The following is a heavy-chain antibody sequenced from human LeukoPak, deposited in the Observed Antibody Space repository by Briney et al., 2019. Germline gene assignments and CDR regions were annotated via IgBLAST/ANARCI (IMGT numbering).Heavy chain of an antibody. Sequence: GGSLRLSCAASGFTFSSYGMHWVRQAPGKGLEWVAFIRYDGSNKYYADSVKGRFTISRDNGKNSLYLEMNSLRAEDTAVYYCASWEYRNYEGYYWGQGTLVTVSS. V-gene: IGHV3-30*02. D-gene: IGHD6-6*01. J-gene: IGHJ4*02. CDR3: ASWEYRNYEGYY. CDR1: GFTFSSYG. CDR2: IRYDGSNK.